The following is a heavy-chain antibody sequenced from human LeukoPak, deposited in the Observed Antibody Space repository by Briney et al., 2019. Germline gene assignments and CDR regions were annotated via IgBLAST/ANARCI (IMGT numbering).Heavy chain of an antibody. CDR2: IYSGGST. Sequence: HSGGSLRLSCAASGFTVSSNYMSWVRQAPGKGLEWVSVIYSGGSTYYADSVKGRFTISGDNSKNTLYLQMNSLRAEDTAVYYCAFSFWSGYYPFDYWGQGTLVTVSS. D-gene: IGHD3-3*01. CDR3: AFSFWSGYYPFDY. CDR1: GFTVSSNY. J-gene: IGHJ4*02. V-gene: IGHV3-53*01.